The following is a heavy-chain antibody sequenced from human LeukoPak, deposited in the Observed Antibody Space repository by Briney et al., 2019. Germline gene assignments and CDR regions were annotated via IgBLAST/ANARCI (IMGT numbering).Heavy chain of an antibody. V-gene: IGHV4-39*01. CDR3: ARRKGFGEGYFDS. D-gene: IGHD3-10*01. J-gene: IGHJ4*02. Sequence: SETLSLTCTVSGGSISSTIYYWGWIRQPPGKGLEWIGSFYYSGSTYYNPSLKSRVTISVDTSKGQFSLKLTSVTAADTAVYYCARRKGFGEGYFDSWGQGTLVTVSS. CDR1: GGSISSTIYY. CDR2: FYYSGST.